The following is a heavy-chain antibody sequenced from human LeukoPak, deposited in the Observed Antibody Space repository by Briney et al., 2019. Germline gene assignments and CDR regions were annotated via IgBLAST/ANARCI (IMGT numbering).Heavy chain of an antibody. CDR1: GGSISSYY. D-gene: IGHD3-22*01. V-gene: IGHV4-59*08. CDR3: ARGMYYYDGSGDY. J-gene: IGHJ4*02. Sequence: SETLSLTCNVSGGSISSYYWSWIRQPPGKGLEWIGYIYYRGSTNYNPSLKSRVTISINTSKNQFSLNLTSVTAADTAVYYCARGMYYYDGSGDYWGQGTLVTVSS. CDR2: IYYRGST.